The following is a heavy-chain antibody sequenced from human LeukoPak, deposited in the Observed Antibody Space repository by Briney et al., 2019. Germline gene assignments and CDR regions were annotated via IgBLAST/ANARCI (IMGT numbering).Heavy chain of an antibody. V-gene: IGHV3-33*01. Sequence: GGSLRLPCAASGFTFGSYGMHWVRQAPGKGLEWVAVIWYDGSNKYYADSVKGRFTISRDNSKNTLYLQMNSLRAEDTAVYYCASSIVGATFDYWGQGTLVTVSS. J-gene: IGHJ4*02. CDR2: IWYDGSNK. CDR3: ASSIVGATFDY. CDR1: GFTFGSYG. D-gene: IGHD1-26*01.